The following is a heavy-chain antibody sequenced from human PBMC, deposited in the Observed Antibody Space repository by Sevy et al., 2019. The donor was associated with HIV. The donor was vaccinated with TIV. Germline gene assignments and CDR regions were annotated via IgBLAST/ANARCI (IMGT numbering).Heavy chain of an antibody. CDR2: TYYRARWYN. D-gene: IGHD2-2*01. V-gene: IGHV6-1*01. Sequence: SQTLSLTCAISGDSVSSKSAAWSWIRQSPSRCLEWLGRTYYRARWYNDYAVSVKSRITINPDTSKNQFSLQLNSVTPEDTAVYYCARSPTRSTSPNWFDPWGQGTLVTVSS. CDR1: GDSVSSKSAA. CDR3: ARSPTRSTSPNWFDP. J-gene: IGHJ5*02.